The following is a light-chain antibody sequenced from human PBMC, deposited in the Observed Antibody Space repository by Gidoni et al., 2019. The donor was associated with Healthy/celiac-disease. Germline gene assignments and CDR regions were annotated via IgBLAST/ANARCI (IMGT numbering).Light chain of an antibody. CDR1: QSISSW. J-gene: IGKJ2*01. CDR3: QQYNSYSYT. Sequence: DIQITQSPSTLSASVGDRVTITCRASQSISSWLAWYQQKPGQAPKLLIYKASSLESGVTSRFIGSGSGTEFTLTISSLQPDDFATYYCQQYNSYSYTCXQXTKLEIK. CDR2: KAS. V-gene: IGKV1-5*03.